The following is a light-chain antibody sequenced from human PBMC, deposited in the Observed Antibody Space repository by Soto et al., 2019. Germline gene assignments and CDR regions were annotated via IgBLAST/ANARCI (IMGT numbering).Light chain of an antibody. CDR3: SSYAGSNIDYV. CDR1: SSDVGGYKY. CDR2: KVS. J-gene: IGLJ1*01. Sequence: LAQPPSASGSPGQSVTIFCTGTSSDVGGYKYVSWYQQHPGKVPKLMIYKVSKRPSGVPDRFSGSKSGNTASLTVSGLQAEDEADYYCSSYAGSNIDYVFGTGTKVTVL. V-gene: IGLV2-8*01.